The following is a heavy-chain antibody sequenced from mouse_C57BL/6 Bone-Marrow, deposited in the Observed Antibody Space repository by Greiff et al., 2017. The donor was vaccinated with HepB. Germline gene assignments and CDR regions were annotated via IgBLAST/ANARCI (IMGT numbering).Heavy chain of an antibody. Sequence: VQLQQSGAELARPGDSVKMSCKASGYTFTSYTMHWVKQRPGQGLEWIGYINPSSGYTKYNQKFKDKATLTADKSSSTAYMQLSSLTSEDTAVYFCARDGYPSYFDYWGQGTTLTVSS. J-gene: IGHJ2*01. V-gene: IGHV1-4*01. CDR3: ARDGYPSYFDY. CDR1: GYTFTSYT. D-gene: IGHD2-3*01. CDR2: INPSSGYT.